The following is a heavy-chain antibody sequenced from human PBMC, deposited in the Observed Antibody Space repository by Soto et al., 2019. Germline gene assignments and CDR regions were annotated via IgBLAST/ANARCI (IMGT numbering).Heavy chain of an antibody. CDR1: GFTFSSYG. V-gene: IGHV3-30*03. D-gene: IGHD1-26*01. Sequence: GGSLRLSCAASGFTFSSYGMHWVRQAPGKGLEWVAVISYDGSNKYYADSVKGRFTISRDNSKNTLYLQMNSLRAEDTAVYYCGRGAGSWFDPWGQGTLVTVSS. CDR2: ISYDGSNK. CDR3: GRGAGSWFDP. J-gene: IGHJ5*02.